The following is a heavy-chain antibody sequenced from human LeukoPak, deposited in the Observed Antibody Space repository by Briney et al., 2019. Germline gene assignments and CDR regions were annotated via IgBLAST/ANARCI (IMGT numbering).Heavy chain of an antibody. D-gene: IGHD3-22*01. V-gene: IGHV3-23*01. CDR2: ISGSGVGT. CDR3: AKASHKYYYDSSDIDY. J-gene: IGHJ4*02. CDR1: GFTFSSYE. Sequence: GGSLRLSCAASGFTFSSYEMNWVRQAPGKGLEWVSAISGSGVGTYYADSVKGRFSISRDNSKNALYLQMTSLRAEDTAVYYCAKASHKYYYDSSDIDYWGQGTLVTVSS.